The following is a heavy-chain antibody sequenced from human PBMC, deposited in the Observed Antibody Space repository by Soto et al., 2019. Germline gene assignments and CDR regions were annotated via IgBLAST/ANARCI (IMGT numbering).Heavy chain of an antibody. Sequence: PSETLSLTCTVSGGSISSYYWSWIRQPPGKGLECIGYIYYSGSINYNPSLKSRVTISVDTSKNQFSLKLSSVTAADTAVYYCARLQDGSGASKGGMDVWGQGTTVTVSS. CDR1: GGSISSYY. J-gene: IGHJ6*02. V-gene: IGHV4-59*08. CDR2: IYYSGSI. D-gene: IGHD3-10*01. CDR3: ARLQDGSGASKGGMDV.